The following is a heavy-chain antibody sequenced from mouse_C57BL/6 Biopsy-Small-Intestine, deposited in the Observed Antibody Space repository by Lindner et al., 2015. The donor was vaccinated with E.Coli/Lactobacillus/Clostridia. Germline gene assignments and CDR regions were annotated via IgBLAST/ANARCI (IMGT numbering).Heavy chain of an antibody. V-gene: IGHV1-53*01. J-gene: IGHJ3*01. CDR2: VNPRDGST. CDR1: GYTFTSYF. Sequence: SVKVSCKASGYTFTSYFIHWVRQAPGQGLEWMGMVNPRDGSTTYAQRFQGRVTMTRDTSTNTLDLDLSSLRSEDTAIYYCARNAFDFRAFDFWGQGT. CDR3: ARNAFDFRAFDF. D-gene: IGHD3-1*01.